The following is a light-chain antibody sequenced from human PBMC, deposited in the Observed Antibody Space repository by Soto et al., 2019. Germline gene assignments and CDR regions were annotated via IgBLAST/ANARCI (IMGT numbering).Light chain of an antibody. CDR2: DVN. J-gene: IGLJ2*01. V-gene: IGLV2-14*03. Sequence: QSALTQPASVSGSPGQSITISCTGTSSDNGAYNFVYWYQQHPGKAPKLMLYDVNIRPSGVSKRFSGSKSGNTASLTISGLQPEVEGDYNCTSWTTSTTMIFGGGTKLTVL. CDR3: TSWTTSTTMI. CDR1: SSDNGAYNF.